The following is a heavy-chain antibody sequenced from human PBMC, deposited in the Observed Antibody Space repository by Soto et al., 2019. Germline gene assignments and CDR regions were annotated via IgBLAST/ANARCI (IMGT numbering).Heavy chain of an antibody. D-gene: IGHD3-10*01. V-gene: IGHV1-69*01. Sequence: QVQLVQSGAEVKKPGSSVKVSCKTSGVSFNNNGIGWVRQAPGHGLEWMGGVSPPFRTSNYARKFQGRIAITADATTGTVNMELSTLTSEDTAQYYCTRVLYYDSGSYSPCGMDVWGQGTRVTVSS. J-gene: IGHJ6*02. CDR3: TRVLYYDSGSYSPCGMDV. CDR1: GVSFNNNG. CDR2: VSPPFRTS.